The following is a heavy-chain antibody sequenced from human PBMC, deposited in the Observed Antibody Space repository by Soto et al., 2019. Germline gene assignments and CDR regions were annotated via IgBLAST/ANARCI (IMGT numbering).Heavy chain of an antibody. CDR2: MYASGTT. J-gene: IGHJ4*02. D-gene: IGHD3-16*02. CDR3: ARESGSYRSFDY. V-gene: IGHV4-4*07. CDR1: GDSISNYF. Sequence: SETLSLTCNVSGDSISNYFWGWIRQPAGKGLEWIGRMYASGTTNYDPSLKSRVTMSVDTSKSQFSLNLSSVTAADTAVYYCARESGSYRSFDYWGQGTLVTVSS.